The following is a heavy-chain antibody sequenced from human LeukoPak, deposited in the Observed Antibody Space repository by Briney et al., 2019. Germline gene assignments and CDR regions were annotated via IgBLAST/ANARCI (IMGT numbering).Heavy chain of an antibody. J-gene: IGHJ6*03. Sequence: ASVKLSCTASGATFSRYAISWVRQAPGHGLKWMRGIIPIFGTANYAQKFQGRVTITADESTSTAYMELSSLRSEDTAVYYCAIGDIVVVPAYMDVWGKGTTVTISS. CDR3: AIGDIVVVPAYMDV. CDR1: GATFSRYA. CDR2: IIPIFGTA. D-gene: IGHD2-2*01. V-gene: IGHV1-69*13.